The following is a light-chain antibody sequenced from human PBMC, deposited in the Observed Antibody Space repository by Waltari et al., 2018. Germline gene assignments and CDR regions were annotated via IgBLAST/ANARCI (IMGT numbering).Light chain of an antibody. J-gene: IGLJ1*01. V-gene: IGLV2-14*01. Sequence: QSALTQPASVSGSPGPSITISRTGTSSDVGGYNYVPWYPQHPGKAPKLMIYEVSNRPSGVSNRFSGSKSGNTASLTISGLQAEDEADYYCSSYTSSSTYVFGTGTKVTVL. CDR2: EVS. CDR1: SSDVGGYNY. CDR3: SSYTSSSTYV.